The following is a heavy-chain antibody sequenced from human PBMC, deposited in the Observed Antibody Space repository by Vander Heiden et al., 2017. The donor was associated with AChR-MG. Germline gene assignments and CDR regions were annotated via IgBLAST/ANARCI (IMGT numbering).Heavy chain of an antibody. Sequence: QVQLVQSGAEVKKPGSSVKVSCKASGGTFSSYAISWVRQAPGQGLEWMGGIIPIFGTANYAQKFQGRVTITADESTSTAYMELSSLRSEDTAVYYCARAPKGYCSGGSCYYFQHWGQGTLVTVSS. J-gene: IGHJ1*01. CDR2: IIPIFGTA. CDR3: ARAPKGYCSGGSCYYFQH. CDR1: GGTFSSYA. D-gene: IGHD2-15*01. V-gene: IGHV1-69*01.